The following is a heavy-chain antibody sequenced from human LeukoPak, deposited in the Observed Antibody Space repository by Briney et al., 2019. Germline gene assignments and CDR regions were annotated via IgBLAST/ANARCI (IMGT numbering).Heavy chain of an antibody. CDR1: GFTFSSYG. Sequence: GRSLRLSCAASGFTFSSYGMHWVRQAPGKGLEWVAVMWYDGSNKYYADSVKGRFTISRENSKNTLYLQMDSLRVEDTAVYYCARDPGVRWLVGFDYWGQGTLVTVSS. CDR3: ARDPGVRWLVGFDY. J-gene: IGHJ4*02. CDR2: MWYDGSNK. V-gene: IGHV3-33*01. D-gene: IGHD6-19*01.